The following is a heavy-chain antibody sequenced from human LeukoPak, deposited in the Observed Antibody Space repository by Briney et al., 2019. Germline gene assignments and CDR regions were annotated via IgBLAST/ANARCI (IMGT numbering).Heavy chain of an antibody. Sequence: GGSLRLSCAASGFTFSSFEMNWVRQAPGKGLEWVSYISSSGGTIYYADSVKGRFTISRDNAKNSLYLQMNSLRAEDTAVYYCARDSSGWYHWFDPWGQGTRVTVSS. V-gene: IGHV3-48*03. J-gene: IGHJ5*02. CDR3: ARDSSGWYHWFDP. D-gene: IGHD6-19*01. CDR1: GFTFSSFE. CDR2: ISSSGGTI.